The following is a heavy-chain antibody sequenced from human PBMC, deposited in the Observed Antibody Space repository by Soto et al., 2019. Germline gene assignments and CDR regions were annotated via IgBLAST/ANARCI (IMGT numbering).Heavy chain of an antibody. J-gene: IGHJ4*02. CDR3: ARTWELIQFDY. CDR2: IYDTGST. Sequence: PSETLSLTCAVSGGSISGSAYSWSWIRQPPGKGLEWIGYIYDTGSTYYNPSLKSRVTISVDRAKNQFSLNVHSVTAADTAVYYCARTWELIQFDYWGQGALVTVSS. V-gene: IGHV4-30-2*01. CDR1: GGSISGSAYS. D-gene: IGHD1-26*01.